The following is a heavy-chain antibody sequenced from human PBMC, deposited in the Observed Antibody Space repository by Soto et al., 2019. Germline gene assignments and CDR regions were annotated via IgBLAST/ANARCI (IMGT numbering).Heavy chain of an antibody. CDR2: INPLEGRR. J-gene: IGHJ4*01. D-gene: IGHD3-10*01. Sequence: ASVKVSCKASGYIFTSYYIHWVRQAPGQGLEWMGWINPLEGRRMFAQSIQGRVTMTRDTSTSTVYMEVSSLRSEDTAVYYCSRVDPGETSPFDHWG. CDR3: SRVDPGETSPFDH. V-gene: IGHV1-46*03. CDR1: GYIFTSYY.